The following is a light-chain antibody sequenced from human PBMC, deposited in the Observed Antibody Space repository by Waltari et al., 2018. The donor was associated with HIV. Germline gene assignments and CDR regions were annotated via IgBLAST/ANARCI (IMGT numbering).Light chain of an antibody. CDR2: EVT. V-gene: IGLV2-14*01. J-gene: IGLJ2*01. CDR3: TSYTANDTLV. CDR1: SSDFGFYNY. Sequence: QSALTQPASVSGSPGQSITISCTGTSSDFGFYNYVSWYQQFPGKVPNVIIYEVTSRPSGVSNRFSGSKSGSTASLTISGLQAEDEGDYYCTSYTANDTLVFGGGTKVTVL.